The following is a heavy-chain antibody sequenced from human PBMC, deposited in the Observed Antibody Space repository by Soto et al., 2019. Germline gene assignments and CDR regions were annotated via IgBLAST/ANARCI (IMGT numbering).Heavy chain of an antibody. V-gene: IGHV1-2*02. J-gene: IGHJ5*02. D-gene: IGHD3-3*01. Sequence: ASVKVSCKAAGYIFSDYYIHWVRQAPGQGLEWMGWINPKSGASDYAQKFQGRVTMTRDTSISTVYMDLSRLRTDDTAVYYCARVRMTILAVAMGNNWLDPWGQGTMVTVSS. CDR1: GYIFSDYY. CDR3: ARVRMTILAVAMGNNWLDP. CDR2: INPKSGAS.